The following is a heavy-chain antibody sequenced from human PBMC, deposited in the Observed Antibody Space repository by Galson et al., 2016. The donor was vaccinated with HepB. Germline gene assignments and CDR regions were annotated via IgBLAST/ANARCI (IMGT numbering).Heavy chain of an antibody. V-gene: IGHV6-1*01. CDR2: TQYRSKWES. J-gene: IGHJ6*02. CDR1: GDSVSSSTAA. CDR3: VKGPPAYHYYGMDG. Sequence: CAISGDSVSSSTAAWHWIRQSPSRGLEWLARTQYRSKWESHYADSVRSRVTVIPDTSKNLLTLQVNSVSPEDTAVYYCVKGPPAYHYYGMDGWGQGTPVTVSS.